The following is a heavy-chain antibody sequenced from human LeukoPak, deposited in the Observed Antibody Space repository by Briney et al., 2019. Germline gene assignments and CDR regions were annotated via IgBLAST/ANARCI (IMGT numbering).Heavy chain of an antibody. D-gene: IGHD3-22*01. V-gene: IGHV4-34*01. J-gene: IGHJ4*02. CDR1: GGSFRGYY. CDR3: ARAGDSSGYSDY. CDR2: INHSGST. Sequence: SETLSLTCAVYGGSFRGYYWSWIRQPPGKGLEWIGEINHSGSTNYNPSLKSRVTISVDTSKNQFSLKLNSVTAADTAVYYCARAGDSSGYSDYWGQGTLVTVSS.